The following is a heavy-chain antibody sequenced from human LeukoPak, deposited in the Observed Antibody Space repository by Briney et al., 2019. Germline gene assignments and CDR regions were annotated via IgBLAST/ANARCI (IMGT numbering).Heavy chain of an antibody. Sequence: ASVKVSCKVSGYTLTELSMHWVRQAPGQGLEWMGWINPNSGGTNYAQKFQGRVTMTRDTSISTAYMELSRLRSDDTAVYYCARGPGLRFDYWGQGTLVTVSS. V-gene: IGHV1-2*02. D-gene: IGHD1-14*01. J-gene: IGHJ4*02. CDR2: INPNSGGT. CDR3: ARGPGLRFDY. CDR1: GYTLTELS.